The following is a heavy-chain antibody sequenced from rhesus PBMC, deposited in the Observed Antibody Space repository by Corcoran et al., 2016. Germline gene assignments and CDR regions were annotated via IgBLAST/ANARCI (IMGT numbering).Heavy chain of an antibody. V-gene: IGHV4-160*01. D-gene: IGHD1-1*01. J-gene: IGHJ4*01. CDR1: GGSISSNY. CDR3: AKEYTNHAD. Sequence: QVQLQESGPGLVKPSETLSLTCAVSGGSISSNYWSWIRQPPGKGLEWIGDIHGRRGITYYNLSLRGRGTISTDTAKNQFSLKLSSVTAADTAVYYCAKEYTNHADWVQGVLVTVSS. CDR2: IHGRRGIT.